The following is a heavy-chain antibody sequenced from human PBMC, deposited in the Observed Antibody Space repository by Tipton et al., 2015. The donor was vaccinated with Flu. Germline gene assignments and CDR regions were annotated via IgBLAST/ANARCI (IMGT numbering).Heavy chain of an antibody. CDR1: GYSFTSYW. CDR2: IYPGDSDT. V-gene: IGHV5-51*01. J-gene: IGHJ5*02. CDR3: ARHSAMVRGVMGYGP. Sequence: VQLVQSGAEVKKPGESLKISCKGSGYSFTSYWIGWVRQMPGKGLEWMGIIYPGDSDTRYSPSFQGQVTISADKSISTAYLQWSSLKASDTAVYYCARHSAMVRGVMGYGPWGQGTLVTVSS. D-gene: IGHD3-10*01.